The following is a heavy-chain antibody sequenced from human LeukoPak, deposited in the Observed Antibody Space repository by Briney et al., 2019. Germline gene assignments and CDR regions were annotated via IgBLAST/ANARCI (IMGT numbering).Heavy chain of an antibody. V-gene: IGHV3-9*01. CDR2: ISWNSGSI. D-gene: IGHD4/OR15-4a*01. CDR3: EKDPHEGASTLARAFDI. J-gene: IGHJ3*02. CDR1: GFTFDDYA. Sequence: PGGSLRLSCAASGFTFDDYAMHWVRQAPGKGLEWVSGISWNSGSIGYADSVKGRFTISRDNTKNSLYLQMNSLRAEDTALYYCEKDPHEGASTLARAFDIWGQGTMVTVSS.